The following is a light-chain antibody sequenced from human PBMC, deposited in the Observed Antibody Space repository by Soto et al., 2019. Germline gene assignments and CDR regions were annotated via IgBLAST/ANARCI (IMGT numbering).Light chain of an antibody. CDR1: SSNIGSNT. V-gene: IGLV1-44*01. J-gene: IGLJ2*01. CDR2: SNN. CDR3: AAWDDSLNGVV. Sequence: SALTEPPSASGTPAQRVTISCSGSSSNIGSNTVNWYQQLPGTAPKLLIYSNNQRPSGVPDRFSGSKSGTSASLAISGLQSEDEADYYCAAWDDSLNGVVFGGGTKVTVL.